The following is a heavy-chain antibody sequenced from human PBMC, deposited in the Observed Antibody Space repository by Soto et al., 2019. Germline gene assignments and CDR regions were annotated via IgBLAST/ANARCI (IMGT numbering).Heavy chain of an antibody. CDR1: GYTFTDNG. V-gene: IGHV1-18*01. CDR2: INVYTGNT. D-gene: IGHD3-16*01. Sequence: QVPLVQSGGEVKKPGASVKVSCKASGYTFTDNGITWVRQAPGQGLEWMGWINVYTGNTDYAQKLQGRVNMTTDTSTSTAYMELVSLTSHDSSGYYCASAIGGSKSSYIHYWGQAALLTVSS. CDR3: ASAIGGSKSSYIHY. J-gene: IGHJ4*02.